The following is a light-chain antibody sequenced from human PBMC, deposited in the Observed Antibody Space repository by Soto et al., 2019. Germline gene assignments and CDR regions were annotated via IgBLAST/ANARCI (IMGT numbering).Light chain of an antibody. J-gene: IGKJ1*01. V-gene: IGKV1-6*01. CDR1: QGIRDD. Sequence: AIQMTQSPSSLSASVGGRVTITCRASQGIRDDLGWYQLKAGKAPKLLIYAASTLQSGVPSRLSGSGAGSDVALAISSLQPEDFATDHWPQDHNILWTVGHRTKVDIK. CDR3: PQDHNILWT. CDR2: AAS.